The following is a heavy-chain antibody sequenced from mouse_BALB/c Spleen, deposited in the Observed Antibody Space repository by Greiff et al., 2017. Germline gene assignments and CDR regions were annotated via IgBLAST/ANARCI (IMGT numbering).Heavy chain of an antibody. Sequence: EVKLVESGGGLVKPGGSLKLSCAASGFTFSSYTMSWVRQTPEKRLEWVATISSGGSYTYYPDSVKGRFTISRDNAKNTLYLQMSSLKSEDTAMYYCTRDRATEVDYFDYWGQGTTLTVSS. J-gene: IGHJ2*01. V-gene: IGHV5-6-4*01. CDR3: TRDRATEVDYFDY. D-gene: IGHD1-1*01. CDR2: ISSGGSYT. CDR1: GFTFSSYT.